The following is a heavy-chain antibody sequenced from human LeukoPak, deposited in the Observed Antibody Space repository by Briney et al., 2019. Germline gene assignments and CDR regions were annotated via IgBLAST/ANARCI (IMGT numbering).Heavy chain of an antibody. Sequence: ASVKVSCKASGYTFTGYYMHWVRQAPGQGLEWMGWINPNSGGTNYAQKFQGRVTMTRDTSISTAYMELSRLRSDDTAVYYCARDPGVRGTTYWYFVLWGRGTLVTVSS. CDR2: INPNSGGT. CDR3: ARDPGVRGTTYWYFVL. V-gene: IGHV1-2*02. CDR1: GYTFTGYY. J-gene: IGHJ2*01. D-gene: IGHD4-17*01.